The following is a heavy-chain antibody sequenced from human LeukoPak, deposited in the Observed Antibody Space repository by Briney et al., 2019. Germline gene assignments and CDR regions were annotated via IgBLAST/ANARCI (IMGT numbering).Heavy chain of an antibody. D-gene: IGHD2-2*01. Sequence: SETLSPTCTVSGVSISIYYWSWIRQPAGKGLEWLGRIYTSGSTNYNPSLKTRVTMSVDTSKNQFSLKRSPVAAADTAVYYCARDIVVVPAAGFDPWGQGTLVTVSS. V-gene: IGHV4-4*07. CDR1: GVSISIYY. J-gene: IGHJ5*02. CDR2: IYTSGST. CDR3: ARDIVVVPAAGFDP.